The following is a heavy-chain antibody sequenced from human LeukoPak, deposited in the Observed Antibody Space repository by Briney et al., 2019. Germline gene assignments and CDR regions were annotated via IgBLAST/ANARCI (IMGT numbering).Heavy chain of an antibody. D-gene: IGHD3-3*01. CDR3: ARHRLGDFGVEDGMDV. V-gene: IGHV4-59*08. CDR2: IYYSGST. J-gene: IGHJ6*02. CDR1: GGSISSYY. Sequence: SETLSLTCTVSGGSISSYYWSWIRQPPGKGLEWIGYIYYSGSTNYNPSRKSRVTISVDTSKNQFSLKLSSVTAADTAVYCCARHRLGDFGVEDGMDVWGQGTTVTVSS.